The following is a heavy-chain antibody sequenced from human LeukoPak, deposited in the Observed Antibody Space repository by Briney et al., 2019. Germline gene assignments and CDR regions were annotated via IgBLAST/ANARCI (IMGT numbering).Heavy chain of an antibody. V-gene: IGHV1-2*02. CDR2: IHAGRGDT. CDR1: GFTFTGHY. D-gene: IGHD7-27*01. Sequence: GASVKVSCKASGFTFTGHYVHWVRQAPGQGLEWMGWIHAGRGDTNYAQKFQGRFTMTRDTSINTLFMGLSSLRSDDTAVYYCARDENWGPDYWGQGTLVTVSS. J-gene: IGHJ4*02. CDR3: ARDENWGPDY.